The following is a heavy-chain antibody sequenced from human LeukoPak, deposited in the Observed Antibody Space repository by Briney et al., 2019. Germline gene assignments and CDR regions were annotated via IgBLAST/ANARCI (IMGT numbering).Heavy chain of an antibody. D-gene: IGHD3-16*02. Sequence: SEALSLTCTVSGGSISSSTCYWAWIRQPPGKGLEWIASIYYTGSTYYNPSLKSRITISVDTSKNQFSLKLSSVTAADTAVYYCARRSYYFDYWGQGALVTVPS. CDR3: ARRSYYFDY. CDR1: GGSISSSTCY. J-gene: IGHJ4*02. CDR2: IYYTGST. V-gene: IGHV4-39*01.